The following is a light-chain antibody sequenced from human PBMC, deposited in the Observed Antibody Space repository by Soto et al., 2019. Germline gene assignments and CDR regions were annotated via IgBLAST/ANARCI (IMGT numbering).Light chain of an antibody. CDR1: QNVNSN. V-gene: IGKV3-15*01. CDR3: QQYNNWPFS. Sequence: EIVMTQSPATLSLSQGERATLSCRATQNVNSNLAWYQHRPGQAPRLLIYDVSHRATGVPARFSGTGSETDFTLTISGLQSEDSAVYFCQQYNNWPFSFGQGTRLEI. CDR2: DVS. J-gene: IGKJ5*01.